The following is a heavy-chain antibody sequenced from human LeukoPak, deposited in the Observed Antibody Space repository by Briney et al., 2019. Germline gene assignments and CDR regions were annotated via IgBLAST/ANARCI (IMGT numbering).Heavy chain of an antibody. Sequence: TPSLTCTVSGGSISGYYWSWIRQSAGKGLEWIGRIYTSGSTNYNPSLKSRVTMSVDTSKNQLSLKLSSVTAADTAVYYSARLASGSYGPLTPFDYWGQGTLVTVSS. V-gene: IGHV4-4*07. CDR2: IYTSGST. CDR1: GGSISGYY. D-gene: IGHD1-26*01. CDR3: ARLASGSYGPLTPFDY. J-gene: IGHJ4*02.